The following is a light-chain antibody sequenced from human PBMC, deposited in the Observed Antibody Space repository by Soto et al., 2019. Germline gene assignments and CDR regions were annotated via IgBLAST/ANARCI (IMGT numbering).Light chain of an antibody. CDR3: SSYTRSSTVM. Sequence: QSVLTQPASVPGSLGQSITISCTGTSSDVGGYNYVSWYQQHPGKAPKLMIYDVTIRPSGVSNRFSGSKSGNTASLTISGLQAEDEADYYCSSYTRSSTVMFGGGTKVTVL. CDR2: DVT. V-gene: IGLV2-14*03. CDR1: SSDVGGYNY. J-gene: IGLJ3*02.